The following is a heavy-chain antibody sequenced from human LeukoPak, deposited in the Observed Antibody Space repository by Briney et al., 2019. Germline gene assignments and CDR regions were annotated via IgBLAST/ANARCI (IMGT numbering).Heavy chain of an antibody. CDR3: ARDLYGSGSYYVD. V-gene: IGHV4-59*01. J-gene: IGHJ4*02. CDR2: IYYSGST. Sequence: SETLSLTCTVSGGSISSYYWSWIRQPPGKGLEWIGYIYYSGSTNYNPSLKSRVTISVDTSKNQFSLKLSSVTAADTAVYYCARDLYGSGSYYVDWGQGTLVTVSS. CDR1: GGSISSYY. D-gene: IGHD3-10*01.